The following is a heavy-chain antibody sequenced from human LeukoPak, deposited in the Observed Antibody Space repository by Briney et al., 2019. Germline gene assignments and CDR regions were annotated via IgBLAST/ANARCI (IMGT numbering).Heavy chain of an antibody. Sequence: PGGSLRLSCAASGFTFSSYGMHWVRQAPGKGLEWVAVISYDGSNKYYADSVKGRFTISRDNSKNTLYLQMNSLRAEDTAVYYCAKEGGVNPNFDYWGQGTLVTVSS. CDR1: GFTFSSYG. J-gene: IGHJ4*02. D-gene: IGHD3-10*01. CDR2: ISYDGSNK. V-gene: IGHV3-30*18. CDR3: AKEGGVNPNFDY.